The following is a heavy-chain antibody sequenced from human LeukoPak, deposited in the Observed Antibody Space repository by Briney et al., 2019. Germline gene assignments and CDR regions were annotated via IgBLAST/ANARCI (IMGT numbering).Heavy chain of an antibody. CDR3: AKIPMSNYYGSGDRAADLPSFDY. J-gene: IGHJ4*02. D-gene: IGHD3-10*01. CDR1: GFTFSSYG. Sequence: GRSLRLSCAASGFTFSSYGMHWVRQAPGKGLEWVAVISYDGSNKYYADSVKGRFTISRDNSKNTLYLQMNSLRAEDTAVYYCAKIPMSNYYGSGDRAADLPSFDYWGQGTLVTVSS. CDR2: ISYDGSNK. V-gene: IGHV3-30*18.